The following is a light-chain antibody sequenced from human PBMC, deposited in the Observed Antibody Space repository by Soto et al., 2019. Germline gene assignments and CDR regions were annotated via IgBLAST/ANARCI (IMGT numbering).Light chain of an antibody. CDR3: QHYNSYSEA. J-gene: IGKJ1*01. CDR2: KAS. V-gene: IGKV1-5*03. Sequence: DIQMTQSPSTLSRSVGDRITITCRASQTISSWLAWYQQKPGKAPKXLIYKASTLKSGVPSRFSGSGSGTELTLTISSLQPDDFETYYCQHYNSYSEAFGQGTKGDI. CDR1: QTISSW.